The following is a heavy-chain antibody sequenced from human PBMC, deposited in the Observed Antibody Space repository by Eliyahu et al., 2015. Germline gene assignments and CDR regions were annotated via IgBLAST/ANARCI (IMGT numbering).Heavy chain of an antibody. CDR2: LSNDGDDK. J-gene: IGHJ4*02. CDR1: GFTFTSYA. D-gene: IGHD2-15*01. Sequence: QVQLVESGGGVVQSGRSLRLSCAASGFTFTSYAMHWVRQAPGKGLEWVAVLSNDGDDKYYAXSVKGRFAVSRDNSKNTLYLQMNSLRAEDTAVYYCAKDYAKLAAAYYFDDWGQGTLVTVSS. V-gene: IGHV3-30*18. CDR3: AKDYAKLAAAYYFDD.